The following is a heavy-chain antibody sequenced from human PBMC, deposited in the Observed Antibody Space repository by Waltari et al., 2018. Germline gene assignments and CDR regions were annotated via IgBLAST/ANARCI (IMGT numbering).Heavy chain of an antibody. CDR2: INPHGTRT. J-gene: IGHJ6*02. Sequence: EVQLVESGGDLVQPGGSLRLSCAGSGFTFNTYWMHWVRQVPGKGLGGVARINPHGTRTNYADSVKGRFTISRDNAKNTLYLQMNSLRAEDTAVYYCARGHYDSSGYYLSYYYGLDVWGQGTTVTVSS. D-gene: IGHD3-22*01. CDR1: GFTFNTYW. CDR3: ARGHYDSSGYYLSYYYGLDV. V-gene: IGHV3-74*02.